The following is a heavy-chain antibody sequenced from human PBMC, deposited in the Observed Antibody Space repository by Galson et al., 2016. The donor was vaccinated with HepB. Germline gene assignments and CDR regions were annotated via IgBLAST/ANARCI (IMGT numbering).Heavy chain of an antibody. CDR1: EVSVNTDEVG. Sequence: PALVKPTQTLTLTCSFSEVSVNTDEVGVGWIRQPPGKALEFVALIYWHHDRRFNPSLESRLTITRDTSKKQVVLTMTNMDPVDTGTYYCALQTYCGGDCYSQDAFDIWGQGTMVTVSS. CDR3: ALQTYCGGDCYSQDAFDI. V-gene: IGHV2-5*04. J-gene: IGHJ3*02. D-gene: IGHD2-21*01. CDR2: IYWHHDR.